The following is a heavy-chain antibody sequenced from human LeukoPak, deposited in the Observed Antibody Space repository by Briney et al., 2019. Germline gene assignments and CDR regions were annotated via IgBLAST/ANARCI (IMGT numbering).Heavy chain of an antibody. CDR3: ARDGHSSGSFDY. Sequence: GGSLRLSCAASELTFSGYWMNWVRQAPGKGLQWVGNIRQDGGQTHYSDSVKGRLTISRDNAKRSLYLQMNSLRPEDTAVYYCARDGHSSGSFDYWGQGTLVTVSS. CDR2: IRQDGGQT. D-gene: IGHD3-10*01. V-gene: IGHV3-7*01. CDR1: ELTFSGYW. J-gene: IGHJ4*02.